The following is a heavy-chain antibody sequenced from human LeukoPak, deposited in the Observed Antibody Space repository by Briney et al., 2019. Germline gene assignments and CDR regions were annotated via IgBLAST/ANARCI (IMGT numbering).Heavy chain of an antibody. V-gene: IGHV4-39*07. CDR3: ATEKWGSNWLDP. J-gene: IGHJ5*02. D-gene: IGHD1-26*01. CDR1: GGSISSSSYY. Sequence: PSETLSLTCTVSGGSISSSSYYWGWIRQPPGKGLEWIGSIYYSGSTYYNPSLKSRVTISLDTSKNQFSLNLNSVTAADTAVYYCATEKWGSNWLDPWGQGTLVTVSS. CDR2: IYYSGST.